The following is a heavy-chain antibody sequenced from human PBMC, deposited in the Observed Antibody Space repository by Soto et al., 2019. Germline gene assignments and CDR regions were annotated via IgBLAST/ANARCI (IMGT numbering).Heavy chain of an antibody. CDR1: GGTFSSYA. J-gene: IGHJ4*02. V-gene: IGHV1-69*06. Sequence: ASVKVSCKASGGTFSSYAISWVRQAPGQGLEWMGGIIPIFGTANYAQKFQGRVTITADKSTSTAYMELSSLRSEDTAVYYCARNPDTTVTTSFDYWGQGTLVTVS. D-gene: IGHD4-17*01. CDR3: ARNPDTTVTTSFDY. CDR2: IIPIFGTA.